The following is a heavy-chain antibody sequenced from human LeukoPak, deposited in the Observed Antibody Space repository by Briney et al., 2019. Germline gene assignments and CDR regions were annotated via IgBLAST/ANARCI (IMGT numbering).Heavy chain of an antibody. D-gene: IGHD6-19*01. CDR1: GFTFGDYA. J-gene: IGHJ4*02. CDR3: TASSGWYYFDY. Sequence: GGSLRLSCTASGFTFGDYAMSWVRQAPGKGLEWVGFIKSKAYGGTTEYAASVKGRFTISRDDSKSIAYLQMNSLKTEDTAVYYCTASSGWYYFDYWGQGTLVTVSS. V-gene: IGHV3-49*04. CDR2: IKSKAYGGTT.